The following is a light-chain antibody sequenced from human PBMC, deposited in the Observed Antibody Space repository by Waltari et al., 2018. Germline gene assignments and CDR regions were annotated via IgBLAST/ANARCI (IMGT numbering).Light chain of an antibody. CDR2: EVS. Sequence: QSALTQPASVSGSPGQSITISCTGTNSDIGAYNYVSWYQQPPGKAPKLLIFEVSNRPSGVSNRFSGSKSGNTASLTISGLQPEDEADYYCSSYTSSDTMIFGTGTKLTVL. V-gene: IGLV2-14*01. CDR3: SSYTSSDTMI. CDR1: NSDIGAYNY. J-gene: IGLJ2*01.